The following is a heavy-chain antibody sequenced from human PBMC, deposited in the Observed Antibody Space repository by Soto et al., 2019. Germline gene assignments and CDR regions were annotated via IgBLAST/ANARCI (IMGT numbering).Heavy chain of an antibody. D-gene: IGHD2-15*01. CDR3: ARVIAGLFDY. CDR1: GYTFNSYA. Sequence: ASLKVSCKASGYTFNSYAVHWVRQAPGQRLEWMGWVNGGNGNTKYSQNFQGRVTLTRDTSATAAYMELRSLRSEDTAVYYCARVIAGLFDYWGQGTLVNVSS. V-gene: IGHV1-3*01. CDR2: VNGGNGNT. J-gene: IGHJ4*02.